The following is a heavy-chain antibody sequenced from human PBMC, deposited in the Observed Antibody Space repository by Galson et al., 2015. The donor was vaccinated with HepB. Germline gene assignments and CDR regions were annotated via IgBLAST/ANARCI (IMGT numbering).Heavy chain of an antibody. V-gene: IGHV3-9*01. Sequence: SLRLSCAASGFIFDDYAMHWVRQVPGKGLEWVSGITWNSGNIGYADSVKGRFTISRDNAKNSLYLQMNGLRAEDTALYYCASLAGPSYWGQGTLVTVSS. D-gene: IGHD6-19*01. CDR3: ASLAGPSY. J-gene: IGHJ4*02. CDR1: GFIFDDYA. CDR2: ITWNSGNI.